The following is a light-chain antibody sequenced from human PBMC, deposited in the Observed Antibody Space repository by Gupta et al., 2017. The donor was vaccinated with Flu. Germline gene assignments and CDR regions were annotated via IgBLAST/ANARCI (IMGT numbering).Light chain of an antibody. Sequence: IVLTHSPGSLSLSPGERATLSCRATQSVSSNHLAWYQQKPGQAPRLLIYGASSRATGIPDRFSGSGSGTDFTLTISRLEPEDFAVYYCQQYGNSPRTFGQGTKVEIK. CDR2: GAS. CDR3: QQYGNSPRT. J-gene: IGKJ1*01. CDR1: QSVSSNH. V-gene: IGKV3-20*01.